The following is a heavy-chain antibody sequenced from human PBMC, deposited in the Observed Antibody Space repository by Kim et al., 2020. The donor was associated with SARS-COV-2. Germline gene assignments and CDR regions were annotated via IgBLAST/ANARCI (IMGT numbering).Heavy chain of an antibody. CDR1: GGTFSSYA. CDR3: ASYGDEYSSGWYRGYNWFDP. V-gene: IGHV1-69*13. D-gene: IGHD6-19*01. CDR2: IIPIFGTA. J-gene: IGHJ5*02. Sequence: SVKVSCKASGGTFSSYAISWVRQAPGQGLEWMGGIIPIFGTANYAQKFQGRVTITADESTSTAYMELSSLRSEDTAVYYCASYGDEYSSGWYRGYNWFDPWGQGTLVTVSS.